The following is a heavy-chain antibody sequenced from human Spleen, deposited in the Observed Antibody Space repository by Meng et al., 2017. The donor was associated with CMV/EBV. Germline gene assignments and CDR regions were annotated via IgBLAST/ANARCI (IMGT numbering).Heavy chain of an antibody. D-gene: IGHD5-18*01. CDR3: ARHFVPSSLIQLVDY. CDR1: GGSFSSYY. J-gene: IGHJ4*02. CDR2: INPSGRT. Sequence: SETLSLTCAVYGGSFSSYYWVWIRQTPGKGLEWIGEINPSGRTNYNPSLKSRVTMSVDTSKSQFSLRLSSVSAADTAVYYCARHFVPSSLIQLVDYWGQGTLVTVS. V-gene: IGHV4-34*01.